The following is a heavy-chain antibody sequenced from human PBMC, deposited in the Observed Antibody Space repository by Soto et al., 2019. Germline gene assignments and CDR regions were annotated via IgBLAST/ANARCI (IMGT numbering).Heavy chain of an antibody. V-gene: IGHV1-69*12. D-gene: IGHD1-20*01. J-gene: IGHJ6*02. CDR2: IIPIFGTA. Sequence: QVQLVQSGAEVKKPGSSVKVSCKASGGTFSSYAISWVRQAPGQGLEWMGGIIPIFGTANYAQKFQVRVTITADESTSTAYMELSSLRSEDTAVYYCARGITGTVSYYYGMDVWGQGTTVTVSS. CDR1: GGTFSSYA. CDR3: ARGITGTVSYYYGMDV.